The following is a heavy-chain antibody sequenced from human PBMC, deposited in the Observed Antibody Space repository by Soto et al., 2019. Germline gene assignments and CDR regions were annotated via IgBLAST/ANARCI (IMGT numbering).Heavy chain of an antibody. CDR2: IYYSGST. CDR1: GGSISSYY. J-gene: IGHJ6*02. Sequence: SETLSLTCTVAGGSISSYYWSWIRQPPGKGLEWIGHIYYSGSTNYNPSLKSRVTISVDKSKNQFSLKLSSVTAADTAVYYCARIAAAGYYYYCMDVWGQGTTVTVS. CDR3: ARIAAAGYYYYCMDV. V-gene: IGHV4-59*12. D-gene: IGHD6-13*01.